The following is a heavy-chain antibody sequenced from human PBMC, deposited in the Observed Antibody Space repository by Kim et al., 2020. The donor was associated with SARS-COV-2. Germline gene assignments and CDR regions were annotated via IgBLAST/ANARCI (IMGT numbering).Heavy chain of an antibody. J-gene: IGHJ6*02. CDR3: ARDGLPGYGMDV. CDR2: ISYDGSNK. V-gene: IGHV3-30*03. Sequence: GGSLRLSCAASGFTFRSYGMHWVRQAPGKGLEWVAVISYDGSNKYYGDSVKGRFTISRDNSKNTLYLQMNSLRAEDTAVYSCARDGLPGYGMDVWGQGTTVTVSS. CDR1: GFTFRSYG.